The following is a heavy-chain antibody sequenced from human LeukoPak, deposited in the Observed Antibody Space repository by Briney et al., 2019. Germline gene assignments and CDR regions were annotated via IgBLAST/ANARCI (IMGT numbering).Heavy chain of an antibody. CDR1: GGTFSSYA. J-gene: IGHJ4*02. CDR3: ARNYYGSGSQYYFDY. CDR2: IIPIFGTA. Sequence: ASVKVSCKASGGTFSSYAISWVRQAPGQGLEWMGGIIPIFGTANYAQKSQGRVTITADESTSTAYMELSSLRSEDTAVYYCARNYYGSGSQYYFDYWGQGTLVTVSS. V-gene: IGHV1-69*13. D-gene: IGHD3-10*01.